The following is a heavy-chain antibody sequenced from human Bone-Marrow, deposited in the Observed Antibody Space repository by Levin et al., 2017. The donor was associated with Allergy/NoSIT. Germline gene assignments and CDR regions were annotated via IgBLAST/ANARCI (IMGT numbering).Heavy chain of an antibody. J-gene: IGHJ4*02. CDR3: ARFGQSTGGSCYSAIDY. V-gene: IGHV4-34*01. CDR1: GGSFSGYY. CDR2: INHSGST. D-gene: IGHD2-15*01. Sequence: SETLSLTCAVYGGSFSGYYWSWIRQPPGKGLEWIGEINHSGSTNYNPSLKSRVTISVDTSKNQFSLKLSSVTAADTAVYYCARFGQSTGGSCYSAIDYWGQGTLVTVSS.